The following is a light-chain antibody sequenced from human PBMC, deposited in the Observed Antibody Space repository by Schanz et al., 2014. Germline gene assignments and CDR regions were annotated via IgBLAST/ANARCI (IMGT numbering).Light chain of an antibody. Sequence: EKVMTQSPATLSVSPGERATLSCRASQSVGSDLAWYQHKPGQAPRLLIYGASTRATGIPGRFSGSGSGTEFTLTISSLQSEDFATYYCQQSYSTLTFGGGTKVEIK. J-gene: IGKJ4*01. CDR1: QSVGSD. CDR2: GAS. V-gene: IGKV3-15*01. CDR3: QQSYSTLT.